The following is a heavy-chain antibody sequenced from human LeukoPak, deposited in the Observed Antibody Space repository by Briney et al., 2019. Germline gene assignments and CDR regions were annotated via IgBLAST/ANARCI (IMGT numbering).Heavy chain of an antibody. CDR3: ATGARGSDNAFDI. D-gene: IGHD1-26*01. J-gene: IGHJ3*02. CDR2: IIPIFGTA. CDR1: GGTFSSYA. V-gene: IGHV1-69*13. Sequence: ASVKVSCKASGGTFSSYAISWVRQAPGQGLEWIGGIIPIFGTASYAQKFQGRVTITADESTSTAYMELSSLRSEDTAVYYCATGARGSDNAFDIWGQGTRVTVSS.